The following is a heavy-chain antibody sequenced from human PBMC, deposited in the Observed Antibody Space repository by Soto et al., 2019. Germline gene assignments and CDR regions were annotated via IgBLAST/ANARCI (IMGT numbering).Heavy chain of an antibody. Sequence: GGSLRLSCAASGFTFTNYWMHWVRQVPGKGLEWVSSISSSSTYIYYADSVKGRFTISRDNAKNSLYLQMNSLRAEDTAVYYCASFRSALDYWGQGTLVTVSS. V-gene: IGHV3-21*01. J-gene: IGHJ4*02. CDR1: GFTFTNYW. CDR2: ISSSSTYI. CDR3: ASFRSALDY.